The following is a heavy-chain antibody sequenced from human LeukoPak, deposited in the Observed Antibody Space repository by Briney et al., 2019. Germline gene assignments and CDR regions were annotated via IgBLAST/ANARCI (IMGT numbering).Heavy chain of an antibody. CDR1: GGSISSYY. D-gene: IGHD6-13*01. CDR3: AITQMEYSSSWYFDY. Sequence: SETLSLTCTVAGGSISSYYGRWRGQPPGKGGEGRGYIYYSPCTHYHPPLKRRVTISVHPSKTQLSLKLSSVTAPDTAVYYCAITQMEYSSSWYFDYWGQGTLVTVSS. CDR2: IYYSPCT. V-gene: IGHV4-59*08. J-gene: IGHJ4*02.